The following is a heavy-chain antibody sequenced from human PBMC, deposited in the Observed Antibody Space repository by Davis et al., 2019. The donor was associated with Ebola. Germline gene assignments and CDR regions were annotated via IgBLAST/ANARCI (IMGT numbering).Heavy chain of an antibody. CDR1: GGSISSGGYY. J-gene: IGHJ6*02. CDR3: ARDRATVITLYHYYGMDV. CDR2: IYYSGST. V-gene: IGHV4-31*03. Sequence: MPSETLSLTCTVSGGSISSGGYYWSWIRQHPGKGLEWIGYIYYSGSTYYNPSLKSRVTISVDTSKNQFSLKLSSVTAADTAVYYCARDRATVITLYHYYGMDVWGQGTTVTVSS. D-gene: IGHD4-17*01.